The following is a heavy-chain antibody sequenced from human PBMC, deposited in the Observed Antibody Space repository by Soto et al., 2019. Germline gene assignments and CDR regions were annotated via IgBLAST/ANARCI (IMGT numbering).Heavy chain of an antibody. J-gene: IGHJ6*02. V-gene: IGHV3-33*01. CDR1: GFTFSSYG. Sequence: QVQLVESGGGVVQPGRSLRLSCAASGFTFSSYGMHWVRQAPGKGLEWVAVIWYDGSNKYYADSVKGRFTISRDNSKNTLYLQMNSLIAEDTAVYYCARAPYSNYDYYYYGMDVWGQGTTVTVSS. CDR3: ARAPYSNYDYYYYGMDV. D-gene: IGHD4-4*01. CDR2: IWYDGSNK.